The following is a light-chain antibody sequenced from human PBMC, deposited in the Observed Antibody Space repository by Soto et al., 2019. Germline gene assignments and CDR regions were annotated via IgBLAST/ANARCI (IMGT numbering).Light chain of an antibody. CDR2: EVN. J-gene: IGLJ2*01. CDR3: AAWDDSLNGVV. Sequence: QSVLTQPASVSASPGQSITISCTGTSSDVGGYKFVSWYQHHPGKAPKLMIYEVNNRPSGVSNRFSGSKSGNTASLTISGLQPEDEADYYCAAWDDSLNGVVFGGGTKLTVL. CDR1: SSDVGGYKF. V-gene: IGLV2-14*01.